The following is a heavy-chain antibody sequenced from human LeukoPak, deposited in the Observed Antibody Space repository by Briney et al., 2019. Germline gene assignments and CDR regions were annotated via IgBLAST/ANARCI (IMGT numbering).Heavy chain of an antibody. CDR1: GFTFSSYG. Sequence: GGSLRLSCAASGFTFSSYGMSWVRQAPGKGLEWVSAISGSGGSTYYADSVKGRFTISRDNSKNTLYLQMNSLRAEDTAVYYCAKASTSCYAGAACGALDIWGQGTMVTVSS. CDR3: AKASTSCYAGAACGALDI. CDR2: ISGSGGST. J-gene: IGHJ3*02. V-gene: IGHV3-23*01. D-gene: IGHD2-2*01.